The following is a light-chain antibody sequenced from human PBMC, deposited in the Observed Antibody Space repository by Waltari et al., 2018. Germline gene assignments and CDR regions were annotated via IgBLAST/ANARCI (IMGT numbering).Light chain of an antibody. Sequence: DIPMIQPPSSLSASVGDRVTITCRASQGIINSLAWYQQKPGKAPKLLLYGVSTLESGVPSRFRGRGSGTDDTLTSSCLQPEDFATYGCQQYYSILRTFGQGTKLEIK. V-gene: IGKV1-NL1*01. CDR1: QGIINS. CDR2: GVS. CDR3: QQYYSILRT. J-gene: IGKJ2*01.